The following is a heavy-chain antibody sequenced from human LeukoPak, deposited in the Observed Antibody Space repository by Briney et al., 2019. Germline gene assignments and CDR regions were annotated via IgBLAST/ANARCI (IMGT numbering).Heavy chain of an antibody. Sequence: SETLSLTCAVYGGSFSGYYWSWIRQPPGKGLEWIGYIYYSGTTNYNPSLKSRVTISVDTSKNQFSLKLSSVTAADTAVYYCARGDPHYYYGMDVWGQGTTVTVSS. V-gene: IGHV4-59*01. J-gene: IGHJ6*02. CDR1: GGSFSGYY. CDR2: IYYSGTT. CDR3: ARGDPHYYYGMDV.